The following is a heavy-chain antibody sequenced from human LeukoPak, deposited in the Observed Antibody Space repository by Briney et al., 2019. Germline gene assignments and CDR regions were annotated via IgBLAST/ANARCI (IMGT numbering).Heavy chain of an antibody. J-gene: IGHJ4*02. Sequence: PGGSLRLSCAASGFTFSSYSMNWVRQAPGKGLEWVSSISSSSSYIYYADSVKGRFTIPRDNAKNSLYLQMNSLRAEDTAVYYCARDPPYYDILTGYYQIDYWGQGTLVTVSS. V-gene: IGHV3-21*01. CDR3: ARDPPYYDILTGYYQIDY. D-gene: IGHD3-9*01. CDR1: GFTFSSYS. CDR2: ISSSSSYI.